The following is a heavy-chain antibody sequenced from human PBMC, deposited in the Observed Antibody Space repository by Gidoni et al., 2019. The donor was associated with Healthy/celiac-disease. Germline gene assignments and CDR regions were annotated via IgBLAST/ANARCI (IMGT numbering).Heavy chain of an antibody. Sequence: EVQLVESGGGLVQPGGSLRLFCSASGCTFDDYAMHWVRQAPGKGLEWVSGISWNSGSIGYAASVKGRFTISSDNAKNSLYLQMNSLRAEDTALYYCAKDYLSSSGTGYYFDYWGQGTLVTVSS. CDR1: GCTFDDYA. CDR3: AKDYLSSSGTGYYFDY. CDR2: ISWNSGSI. J-gene: IGHJ4*02. D-gene: IGHD6-13*01. V-gene: IGHV3-9*01.